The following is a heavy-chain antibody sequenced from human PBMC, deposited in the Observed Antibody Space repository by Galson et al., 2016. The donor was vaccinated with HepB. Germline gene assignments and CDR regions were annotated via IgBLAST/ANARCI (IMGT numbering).Heavy chain of an antibody. CDR3: ASNLIGPYYFDY. Sequence: TLSLTCTVSSGSISSGGYYWSWIRQHPGKGLEWLGYIYFSGTTSYNPSLKSRVTISLDTSKNRFSLKLTSVTAADTAVYFCASNLIGPYYFDYWGQGTLVTVSS. D-gene: IGHD3-9*01. CDR2: IYFSGTT. J-gene: IGHJ4*02. CDR1: SGSISSGGYY. V-gene: IGHV4-31*03.